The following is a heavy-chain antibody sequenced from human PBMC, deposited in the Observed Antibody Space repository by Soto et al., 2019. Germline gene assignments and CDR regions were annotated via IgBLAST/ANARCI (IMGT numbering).Heavy chain of an antibody. Sequence: EVQLVESGGGLVQPGGSLRLSCAASGFTFSSYSMNWVRQAPGKGLEWVSYISSSSSTIYYADSVKGRFTISRDNAKNSLYLQMNSLRDEDTAVYYCARDSVPFQFMTTVYFDYWGQGTLVTVSS. CDR3: ARDSVPFQFMTTVYFDY. D-gene: IGHD4-17*01. V-gene: IGHV3-48*02. J-gene: IGHJ4*02. CDR1: GFTFSSYS. CDR2: ISSSSSTI.